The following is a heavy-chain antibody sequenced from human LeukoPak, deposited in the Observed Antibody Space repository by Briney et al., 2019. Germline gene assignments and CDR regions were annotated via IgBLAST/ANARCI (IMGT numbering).Heavy chain of an antibody. D-gene: IGHD3-22*01. V-gene: IGHV3-23*01. Sequence: PGGSLRLSRAASGFTFSSHWMTWVRQAPGKGLEWVSAISGSGGSTYYADSVKGRFTISRDNSKNTLYLQMNSLRAEDTAVYYCAKDSYDSSGYYYSIYWGQGTLVTVSS. J-gene: IGHJ4*02. CDR2: ISGSGGST. CDR1: GFTFSSHW. CDR3: AKDSYDSSGYYYSIY.